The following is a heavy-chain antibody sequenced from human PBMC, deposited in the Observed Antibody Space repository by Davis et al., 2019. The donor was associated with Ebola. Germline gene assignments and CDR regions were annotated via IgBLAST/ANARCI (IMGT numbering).Heavy chain of an antibody. CDR1: GFTFSKYD. Sequence: GGSLRLSCAASGFTFSKYDMTWVRQAPGKGLEWVTCIRHDGSNEYYVESVKGRFTISRDNSKNRLYLQMNSLRVEDTAVYFCAKGLDSGTYYPFDYWGQGTLVTVSS. CDR2: IRHDGSNE. V-gene: IGHV3-30*02. D-gene: IGHD1-26*01. CDR3: AKGLDSGTYYPFDY. J-gene: IGHJ4*02.